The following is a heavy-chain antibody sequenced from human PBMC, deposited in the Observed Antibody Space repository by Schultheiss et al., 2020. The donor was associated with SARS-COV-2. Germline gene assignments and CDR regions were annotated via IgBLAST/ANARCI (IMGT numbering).Heavy chain of an antibody. D-gene: IGHD3-9*01. J-gene: IGHJ6*03. CDR1: GFTFSGSA. CDR3: THLRYFARGYYMDV. CDR2: IRSKANSYAT. Sequence: GESLKISCAASGFTFSGSAMHWVRQASGKGLEWVGRIRSKANSYATAYAASVKGRFTISRDDSKNTAYLQMNSLKTEDTAVYYCTHLRYFARGYYMDVWGKGTTVTVSS. V-gene: IGHV3-73*01.